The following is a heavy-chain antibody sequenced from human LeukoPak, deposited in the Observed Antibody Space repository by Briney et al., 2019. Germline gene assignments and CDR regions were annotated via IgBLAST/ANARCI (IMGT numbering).Heavy chain of an antibody. D-gene: IGHD6-13*01. CDR1: GYTFTSYA. CDR3: ARGYSSSWYDFWFTTGFDY. J-gene: IGHJ4*02. V-gene: IGHV1-8*02. CDR2: MNPNSGNT. Sequence: GASVKVSCKASGYTFTSYAMNWVRQAPGQGLEWMGWMNPNSGNTGYAQKFQGRVTMTRNTSTSTAYMELSSLRSEDTAVYYCARGYSSSWYDFWFTTGFDYWGQGTLVTVSS.